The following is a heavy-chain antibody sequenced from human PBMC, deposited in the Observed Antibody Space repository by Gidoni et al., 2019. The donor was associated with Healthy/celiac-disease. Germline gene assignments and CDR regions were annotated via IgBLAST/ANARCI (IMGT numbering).Heavy chain of an antibody. Sequence: VQLVESGGGLVQPGGSLRLSCAASGFTFDSYWMSWVRQAPGKGLEWVANIKQDGSEKYYVDSVKGRFTISRDNAKNSLYLKMNSLRAEDTAVYYCARDRYYDILTGYLGDDAFDIWGQGTMVTVSS. J-gene: IGHJ3*02. CDR3: ARDRYYDILTGYLGDDAFDI. V-gene: IGHV3-7*04. D-gene: IGHD3-9*01. CDR2: IKQDGSEK. CDR1: GFTFDSYW.